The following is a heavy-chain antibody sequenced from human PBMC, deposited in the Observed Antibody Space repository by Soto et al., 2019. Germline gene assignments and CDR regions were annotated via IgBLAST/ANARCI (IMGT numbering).Heavy chain of an antibody. D-gene: IGHD3-9*01. V-gene: IGHV3-11*05. Sequence: QVQLVESGGDLFKPGGSLRLSCAASGFPFSDYYMSWIRQAPGKGLEWVSSIGSSSSYTNYADSVKGRFTISRDNAKNSLYLQMNSLRAEDTAVYYCARRRPTGYYNYWGQGTLVTVSA. CDR1: GFPFSDYY. J-gene: IGHJ4*02. CDR2: IGSSSSYT. CDR3: ARRRPTGYYNY.